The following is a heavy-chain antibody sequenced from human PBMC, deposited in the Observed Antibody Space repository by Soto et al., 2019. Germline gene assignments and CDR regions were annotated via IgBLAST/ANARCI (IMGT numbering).Heavy chain of an antibody. D-gene: IGHD2-8*02. CDR1: GGSTSSYY. V-gene: IGHV4-59*01. Sequence: TSETLSLTCTVSGGSTSSYYWSWIRQSPGKGLELIGYIHYSGSTNYNPSLKSRVTISVDTSKSQFSLKLSSVTAADTAVYYCARGGGVYYFDYWGQGTLVTVSS. CDR3: ARGGGVYYFDY. CDR2: IHYSGST. J-gene: IGHJ4*02.